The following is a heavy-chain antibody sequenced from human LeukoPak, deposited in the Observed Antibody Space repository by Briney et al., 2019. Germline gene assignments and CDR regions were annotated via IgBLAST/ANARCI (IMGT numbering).Heavy chain of an antibody. J-gene: IGHJ5*02. Sequence: SETLSLTCTVSGDSISTSNSYWGWIRQPPGKGLEWIGSIYYSGNTYYNASLKSRVTISVDTSKNQFSLQLTSVTAADTAVYYCARAYSSSWYFNWFDPWGQGTLVTVSS. D-gene: IGHD6-13*01. V-gene: IGHV4-39*01. CDR2: IYYSGNT. CDR1: GDSISTSNSY. CDR3: ARAYSSSWYFNWFDP.